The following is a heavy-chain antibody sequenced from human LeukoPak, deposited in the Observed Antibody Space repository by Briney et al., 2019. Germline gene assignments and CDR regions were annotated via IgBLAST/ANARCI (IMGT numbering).Heavy chain of an antibody. CDR1: GFTFSSYS. CDR3: ASNLGCGELSPDY. D-gene: IGHD3-10*01. V-gene: IGHV3-21*01. Sequence: GGSLRLSCAASGFTFSSYSMNWVRQAPGKGLDWVASISSSSSYIYYADSVKGRFTIYRDNAKNSLYLQMNSLRAAGTAVYYCASNLGCGELSPDYWGQGTLVTVSS. CDR2: ISSSSSYI. J-gene: IGHJ4*02.